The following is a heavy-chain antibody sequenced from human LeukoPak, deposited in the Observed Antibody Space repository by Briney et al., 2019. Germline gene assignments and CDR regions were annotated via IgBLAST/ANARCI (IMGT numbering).Heavy chain of an antibody. Sequence: GGSLRPSCAASGFTFSSYGMHWVRQAPGKGLEWVAVISYDGSNKYYADSVKGRFTISRDNSKNTLYLQMNSLRAEDTAVYYCATSYDFWSGYWDYWGQGTLVTVSS. D-gene: IGHD3-3*01. V-gene: IGHV3-30*03. CDR2: ISYDGSNK. J-gene: IGHJ4*02. CDR1: GFTFSSYG. CDR3: ATSYDFWSGYWDY.